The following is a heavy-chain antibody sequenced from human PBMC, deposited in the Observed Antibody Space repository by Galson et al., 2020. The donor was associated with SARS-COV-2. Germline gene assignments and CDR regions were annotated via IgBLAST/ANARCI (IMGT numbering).Heavy chain of an antibody. CDR1: GFTFSDYY. Sequence: GESLKISCAASGFTFSDYYMSWIRQAPGKGLEWVSYISSSGSTIYYADSVKGRFTISRDNAKNSLYLQMNSLRAEDTAVYYCARDFTAVAGTDIWGQGTMVTVSS. CDR2: ISSSGSTI. CDR3: ARDFTAVAGTDI. D-gene: IGHD6-19*01. J-gene: IGHJ3*02. V-gene: IGHV3-11*01.